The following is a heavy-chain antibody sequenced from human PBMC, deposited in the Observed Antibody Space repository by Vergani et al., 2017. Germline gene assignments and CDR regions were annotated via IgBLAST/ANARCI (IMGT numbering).Heavy chain of an antibody. J-gene: IGHJ4*02. V-gene: IGHV1-18*01. D-gene: IGHD3-10*01. CDR3: ARDVGFELWFGELSRFDY. CDR2: ISAYNGNT. Sequence: QVQLVQSGAELKKPGASVKVSCKASGYTFTSYGISWVRQAPGQGLEWMGWISAYNGNTNYAQKLQGRVTMTTDTSTSTAYMELRSLRSDDTAVYYCARDVGFELWFGELSRFDYWGQGTLVTVSS. CDR1: GYTFTSYG.